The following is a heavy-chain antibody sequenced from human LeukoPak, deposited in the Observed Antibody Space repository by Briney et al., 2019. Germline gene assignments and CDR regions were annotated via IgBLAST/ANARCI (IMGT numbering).Heavy chain of an antibody. V-gene: IGHV4-30-4*08. CDR1: GGSISSGDYY. D-gene: IGHD1-26*01. CDR2: IYYSGST. Sequence: SETLSLTCTVSGGSISSGDYYWSWIRQPPGKGLEWIGYIYYSGSTYDNPSLKSRVTISVDTPKNQFSLKLSSVTAADTAVYYCARDKEGASGAFVIWGQGTMVTVSS. CDR3: ARDKEGASGAFVI. J-gene: IGHJ3*02.